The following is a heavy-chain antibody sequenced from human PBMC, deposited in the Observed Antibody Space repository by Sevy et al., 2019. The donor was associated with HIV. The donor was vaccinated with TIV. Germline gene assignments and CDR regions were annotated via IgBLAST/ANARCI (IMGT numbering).Heavy chain of an antibody. CDR3: ARGWASVVESAHISHPFDI. D-gene: IGHD2-2*01. V-gene: IGHV4-31*03. J-gene: IGHJ3*02. CDR1: GGSISSGGYY. Sequence: SESLSLTCTVSGGSISSGGYYCSWIRQHPGKGLEWIGYIYYSGSTYYNPSLKSRVTISVDTSKSQFSLKLSSVTAADTAEYHCARGWASVVESAHISHPFDIWGQGTMVTVSS. CDR2: IYYSGST.